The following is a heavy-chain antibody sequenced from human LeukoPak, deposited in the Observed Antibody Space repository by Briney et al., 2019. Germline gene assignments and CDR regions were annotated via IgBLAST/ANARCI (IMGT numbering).Heavy chain of an antibody. CDR1: GYSFTSYW. CDR3: ARHSYDSSGYYSPSFDY. V-gene: IGHV5-51*01. J-gene: IGHJ4*02. D-gene: IGHD3-22*01. Sequence: GESLKISCKGSGYSFTSYWIGWVRQMPGKGLEWMGIIYPGDSDTRYSPSFQGQVTISADKSISTAYLQWSSLKASDTAMYYCARHSYDSSGYYSPSFDYWGQGTLVTVSS. CDR2: IYPGDSDT.